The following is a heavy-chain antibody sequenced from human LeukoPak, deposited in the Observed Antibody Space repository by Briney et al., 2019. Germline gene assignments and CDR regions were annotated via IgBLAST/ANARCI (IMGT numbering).Heavy chain of an antibody. D-gene: IGHD4-23*01. Sequence: PSETLSLTCTVSGGSISSYYWSWIRQPPGRGLEWIGYIYYSGSTNYNPSLKSRVTISVDTSKNQFSLKLSSVTAADTAVYYCATRGVYGGKRFDYWGQGTLVTVSS. CDR1: GGSISSYY. V-gene: IGHV4-59*12. J-gene: IGHJ4*02. CDR2: IYYSGST. CDR3: ATRGVYGGKRFDY.